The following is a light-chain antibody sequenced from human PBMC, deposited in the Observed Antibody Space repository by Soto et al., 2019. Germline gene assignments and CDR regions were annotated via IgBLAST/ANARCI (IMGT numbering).Light chain of an antibody. J-gene: IGKJ4*01. Sequence: AIQLAQSPSSLSASVGDRVTITCRASQDIDSALAWYQQKPGKPPKLLLSDASTLESGVPTRFSDSGSGTDFTLTISSLQPEDLATYYCQYFNDYPPTFGGGTEVEIK. CDR2: DAS. CDR1: QDIDSA. V-gene: IGKV1D-13*01. CDR3: QYFNDYPPT.